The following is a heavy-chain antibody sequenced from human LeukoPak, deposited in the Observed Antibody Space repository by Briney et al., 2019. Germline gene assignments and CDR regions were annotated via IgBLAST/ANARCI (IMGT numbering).Heavy chain of an antibody. CDR3: ARGRGGYGVTLDY. D-gene: IGHD4-17*01. J-gene: IGHJ4*02. CDR2: INHSGST. CDR1: GGSFSGYY. V-gene: IGHV4-34*01. Sequence: SETLSLTCAVYGGSFSGYYWSWIRQPPGKGLEWIGEINHSGSTNYNPSLKSRVTISVDTSKNQFSLKLSSVTAADTAVYYCARGRGGYGVTLDYWGQGTLVTVSS.